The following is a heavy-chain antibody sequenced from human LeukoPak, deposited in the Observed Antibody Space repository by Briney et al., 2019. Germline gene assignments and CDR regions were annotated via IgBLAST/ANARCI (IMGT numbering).Heavy chain of an antibody. J-gene: IGHJ6*03. Sequence: ASETLSLTRTVSGGSISSYYWSWIRQPAGKGLEWIGRIYTSGSTNYNPSLKSRVTMSVDTSKNQFSLKLSSVTAADTAVYYCATNYYYYMDVWGKGTTVTVSS. V-gene: IGHV4-4*07. CDR1: GGSISSYY. CDR3: ATNYYYYMDV. CDR2: IYTSGST.